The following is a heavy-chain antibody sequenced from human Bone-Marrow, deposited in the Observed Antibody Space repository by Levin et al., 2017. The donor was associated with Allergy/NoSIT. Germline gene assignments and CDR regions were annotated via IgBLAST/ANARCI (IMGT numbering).Heavy chain of an antibody. D-gene: IGHD3-9*01. J-gene: IGHJ3*01. CDR1: GGSISSGGS. Sequence: LRLSCAVSGGSISSGGSWSWIRQPPGKGLEWIGYVYHSGSTYYNPALKSRLTISVDTSKNQFSLRLNSVTAADTAVYYCARGQGYDDVFRVWGQGTMVTVSS. CDR3: ARGQGYDDVFRV. V-gene: IGHV4-30-2*01. CDR2: VYHSGST.